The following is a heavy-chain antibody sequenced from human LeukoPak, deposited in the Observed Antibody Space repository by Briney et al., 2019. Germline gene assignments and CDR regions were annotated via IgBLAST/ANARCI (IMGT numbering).Heavy chain of an antibody. J-gene: IGHJ3*01. V-gene: IGHV4-4*07. CDR1: GASITSYY. CDR3: ARENETAQPALDPFDL. CDR2: INMSRST. Sequence: ETRSLTCSVLGASITSYYSGGTRRSAGKGREGSGCINMSRSTNDNPSLKRPITPSVDTSKTQFSLKRSSVTTAGTAACSSARENETAQPALDPFDLWGKGTMVTVPS. D-gene: IGHD1-1*01.